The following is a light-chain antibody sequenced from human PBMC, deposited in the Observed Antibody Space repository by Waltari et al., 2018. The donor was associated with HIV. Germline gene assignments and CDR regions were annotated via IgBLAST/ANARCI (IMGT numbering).Light chain of an antibody. J-gene: IGLJ3*02. CDR2: DVS. CDR1: SSDVGGYNY. CDR3: SSYTSSSSWV. V-gene: IGLV2-14*03. Sequence: QSALTQPASVSGSPGQSITISCTGTSSDVGGYNYVSWYQQHPGKAPTVMIYDVSNRPSGVSNRFSGSKSGNTASLTISGLQAEDEADYYCSSYTSSSSWVFGGGTKLTVL.